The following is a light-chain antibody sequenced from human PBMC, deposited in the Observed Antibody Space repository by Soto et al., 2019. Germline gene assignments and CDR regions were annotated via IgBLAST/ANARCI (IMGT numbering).Light chain of an antibody. Sequence: QAVVTQPPSASGSPGQSVTISCTGTSSDVGSSNFVSWYQQHPGKAPKLLIYEVYKRPSGVPDRFSGSKSGNTASLTVSGLQADDEADYYCSSYAGSTNIVFGIGTKLTVL. CDR1: SSDVGSSNF. CDR3: SSYAGSTNIV. CDR2: EVY. J-gene: IGLJ1*01. V-gene: IGLV2-8*01.